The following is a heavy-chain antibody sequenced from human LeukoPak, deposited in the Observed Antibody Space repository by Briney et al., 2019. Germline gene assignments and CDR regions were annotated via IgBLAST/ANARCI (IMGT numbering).Heavy chain of an antibody. Sequence: SETLSLTCTVSGGSISSGDYYWSWLRQPPGMGLEWIGYIYYSGSTYYNPSLKSRVTISVDTSKNQFSLKLSSVTAADTAVYYCARRGGGYDVDYWGQGTLVTVSS. J-gene: IGHJ4*02. D-gene: IGHD5-12*01. V-gene: IGHV4-30-4*01. CDR2: IYYSGST. CDR1: GGSISSGDYY. CDR3: ARRGGGYDVDY.